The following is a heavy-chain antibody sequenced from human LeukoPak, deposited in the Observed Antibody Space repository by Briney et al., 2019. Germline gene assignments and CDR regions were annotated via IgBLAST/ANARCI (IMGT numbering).Heavy chain of an antibody. Sequence: GASVKVSCKASGYTFTGYYMHWVRQAPGQGLEWMGGIIPIFGTANYAQKFQGRVTITADKSTSTAYMELSSLRSEDTAVYYCARGHQGFPNLSGWGQGTLVTVSS. CDR2: IIPIFGTA. CDR3: ARGHQGFPNLSG. D-gene: IGHD2-15*01. V-gene: IGHV1-69*06. J-gene: IGHJ4*02. CDR1: GYTFTGYY.